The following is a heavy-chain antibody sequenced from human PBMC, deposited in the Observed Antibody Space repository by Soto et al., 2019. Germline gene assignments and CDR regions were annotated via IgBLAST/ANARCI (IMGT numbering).Heavy chain of an antibody. V-gene: IGHV1-18*01. J-gene: IGHJ4*02. CDR1: GYIFTTYG. D-gene: IGHD2-15*01. Sequence: QVHLVQSGAEVKKPGASVKVSCKGSGYIFTTYGITWVRQAPGQGLEWMGWISAHNGNTNYAQKLQGRVTVTRDTSTSAAAIDLRSLRSGDTGVDYCARWWYGDYWGQGARVTVSS. CDR3: ARWWYGDY. CDR2: ISAHNGNT.